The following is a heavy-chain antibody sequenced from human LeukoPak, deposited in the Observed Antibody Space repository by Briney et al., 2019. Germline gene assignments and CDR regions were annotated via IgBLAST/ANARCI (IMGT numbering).Heavy chain of an antibody. CDR1: GGSITNYY. V-gene: IGHV4-59*01. J-gene: IGHJ3*02. CDR3: ARPSLDYYDSSGYYPDAFDI. CDR2: IHYSGST. D-gene: IGHD3-22*01. Sequence: PSETLSLTCTVSGGSITNYYWTWIRQPPGKGLEWIGYIHYSGSTNYNPSLKSRVTISVDTSKNQFSLKLSSVTAADTAVYYCARPSLDYYDSSGYYPDAFDIWGQGTMVTVSS.